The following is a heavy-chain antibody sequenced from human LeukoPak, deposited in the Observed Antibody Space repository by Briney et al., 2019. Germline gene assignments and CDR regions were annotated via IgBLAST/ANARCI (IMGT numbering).Heavy chain of an antibody. CDR2: ISPGGSDT. CDR1: GFTFNNYA. Sequence: GGSLRLSCEVSGFTFNNYAMSWVRQAPGKGLEWVSAISPGGSDTYYTDSVRGRFTISRDNSKSTLYLQMSSLRAEDSAVYSCAKRGAYESMAAFDYWGQGTLVTVSS. CDR3: AKRGAYESMAAFDY. V-gene: IGHV3-23*01. J-gene: IGHJ4*02. D-gene: IGHD3-22*01.